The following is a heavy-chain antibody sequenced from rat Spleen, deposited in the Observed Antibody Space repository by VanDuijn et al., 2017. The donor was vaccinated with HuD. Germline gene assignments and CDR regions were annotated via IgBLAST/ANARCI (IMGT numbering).Heavy chain of an antibody. CDR2: ISTGGRSR. CDR3: ASQDVMDA. Sequence: EVQLVESGGGLVQPGRSLKLSCAASGFNFSKNYMAWVRQTPTKGLEWVASISTGGRSRYYRDSVKGRFTVSRDDAKSTLYLQMDSLGSEDTATYYCASQDVMDAWGQGASVTVSS. CDR1: GFNFSKNY. V-gene: IGHV5-25*01. J-gene: IGHJ4*01.